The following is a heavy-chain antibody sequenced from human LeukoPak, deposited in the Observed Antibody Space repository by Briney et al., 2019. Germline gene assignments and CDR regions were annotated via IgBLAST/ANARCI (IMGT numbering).Heavy chain of an antibody. CDR3: ASDSSGYYQFDY. D-gene: IGHD3-22*01. V-gene: IGHV3-30-3*01. Sequence: PGGSLRLSCAASGFTFSSYAMHWVRQAPGKGLEWVAVISYDGSNKYYADSVKGRFTISRDNSKNTLYLQMNSLRAEDTAVYYCASDSSGYYQFDYWGQGTLVTVSS. CDR2: ISYDGSNK. J-gene: IGHJ4*02. CDR1: GFTFSSYA.